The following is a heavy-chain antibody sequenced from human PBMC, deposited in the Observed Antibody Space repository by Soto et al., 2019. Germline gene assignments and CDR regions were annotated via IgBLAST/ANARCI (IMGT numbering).Heavy chain of an antibody. CDR3: ARGFNLIVATIEVEFDY. D-gene: IGHD5-12*01. J-gene: IGHJ4*02. CDR1: GFTFSSYW. V-gene: IGHV3-74*01. Sequence: GGSLRLSCAASGFTFSSYWMHWVRQAPGKGLVWVSRINSDGSSTSYADSVKGRFTISRDNAKNTLYLQMNSLRAEDTAVYYCARGFNLIVATIEVEFDYWGQGTLVTVSS. CDR2: INSDGSST.